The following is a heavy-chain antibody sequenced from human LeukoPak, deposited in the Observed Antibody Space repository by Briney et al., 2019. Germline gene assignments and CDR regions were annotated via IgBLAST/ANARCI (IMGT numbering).Heavy chain of an antibody. CDR3: ARDHGYGSGSYLFDY. D-gene: IGHD3-10*01. V-gene: IGHV4-39*07. CDR1: GGSISSSSYY. J-gene: IGHJ4*02. Sequence: SETLSLTCTVSGGSISSSSYYWGWIRQPPGKGLEWIGSIYYSGSTYYNPSLKSRVTISVDTSKNQFSLKLSSVTAADTAVYYCARDHGYGSGSYLFDYWGQGTLVTVSS. CDR2: IYYSGST.